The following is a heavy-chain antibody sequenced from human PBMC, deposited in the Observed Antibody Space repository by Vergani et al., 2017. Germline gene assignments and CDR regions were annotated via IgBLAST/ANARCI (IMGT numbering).Heavy chain of an antibody. J-gene: IGHJ4*02. CDR2: IQFDGSNQ. V-gene: IGHV3-30*02. CDR1: GFTLSNYD. CDR3: AKHFRGWGIDY. Sequence: QVQLVESGGGVVQRGGSLRLSCATSGFTLSNYDMQRIRQGPGKGLEFVAFIQFDGSNQYYGDSVKGRFTLSRDFSKNTLYLQVNSLRTDDTATYYCAKHFRGWGIDYWGQGTQVIVSS. D-gene: IGHD3-16*01.